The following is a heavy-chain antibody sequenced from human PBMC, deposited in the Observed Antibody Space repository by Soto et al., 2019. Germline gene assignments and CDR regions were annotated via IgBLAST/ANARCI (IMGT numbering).Heavy chain of an antibody. Sequence: SETLTLTCTVSGGSISSSSYYWGWIRQHPGKGLEWIGSIYYSGSTYSNTSIKSRVTLSVDTSKNHFFLKLSSVTAADSAVYFCVTTSLGVGEMAYYYYSLNVWGKGTTATVP. CDR2: IYYSGST. CDR3: VTTSLGVGEMAYYYYSLNV. J-gene: IGHJ6*03. D-gene: IGHD3-10*01. V-gene: IGHV4-39*01. CDR1: GGSISSSSYY.